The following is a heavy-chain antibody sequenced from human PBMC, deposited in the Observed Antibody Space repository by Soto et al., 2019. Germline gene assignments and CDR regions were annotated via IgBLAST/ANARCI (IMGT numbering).Heavy chain of an antibody. D-gene: IGHD6-19*01. CDR2: IRSKANSYAT. Sequence: GGSLRLSCAASGFTFSGSAMHWVRQASGKGLEWVGRIRSKANSYATAYAASVKGRFTISRDDSKNTAYLQMNSLKTEDTAVYYCTRLTEYSSGWYPRSEAYYYYYYGMDVWGQGTTVTVSS. J-gene: IGHJ6*02. CDR3: TRLTEYSSGWYPRSEAYYYYYYGMDV. CDR1: GFTFSGSA. V-gene: IGHV3-73*01.